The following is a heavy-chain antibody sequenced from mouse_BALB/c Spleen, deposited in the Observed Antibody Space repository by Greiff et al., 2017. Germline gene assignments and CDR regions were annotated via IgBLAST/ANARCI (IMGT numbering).Heavy chain of an antibody. J-gene: IGHJ2*01. Sequence: QVQLQQSAAELARPGASVKMSCKASGYTFTSYTMHWVKQRPGQGLEWIGYINPSSGYTEYNQKFKGKATLTVDKSSSTAYMQLSSLTSEDSAVYYCASLGATVVATDYWGQGTTLTVSS. CDR1: GYTFTSYT. CDR2: INPSSGYT. D-gene: IGHD1-1*01. V-gene: IGHV1-4*02. CDR3: ASLGATVVATDY.